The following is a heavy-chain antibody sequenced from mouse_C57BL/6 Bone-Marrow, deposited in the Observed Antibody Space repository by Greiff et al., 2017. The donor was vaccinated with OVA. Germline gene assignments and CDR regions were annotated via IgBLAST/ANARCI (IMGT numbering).Heavy chain of an antibody. CDR3: ARGGSSRYYAMDY. CDR2: IYPGDGDT. Sequence: VQLQQSGAELVKPGASVKISCKASGYAFSSYWMNWVKQRPGKGLEWIGQIYPGDGDTNYNGKFKGKATLTADKSSSTAYMQLSSLTSEDSAVYYCARGGSSRYYAMDYWGQGTSVTVSS. D-gene: IGHD1-1*01. J-gene: IGHJ4*01. CDR1: GYAFSSYW. V-gene: IGHV1-80*01.